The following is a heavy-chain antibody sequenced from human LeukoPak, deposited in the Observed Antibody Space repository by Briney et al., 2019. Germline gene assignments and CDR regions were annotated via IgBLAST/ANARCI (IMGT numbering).Heavy chain of an antibody. D-gene: IGHD1-20*01. CDR2: IYHSGST. J-gene: IGHJ5*02. Sequence: SETLSLTCTVSGYSISSGYYWGWIRQPPGKGLEWIGSIYHSGSTYYNPSLKSRVTISVDTSKNQFSLKLSSVTAADTAVYYCARDSVNWNDFRSFSAGPWGQGTLVTVSS. V-gene: IGHV4-38-2*02. CDR1: GYSISSGYY. CDR3: ARDSVNWNDFRSFSAGP.